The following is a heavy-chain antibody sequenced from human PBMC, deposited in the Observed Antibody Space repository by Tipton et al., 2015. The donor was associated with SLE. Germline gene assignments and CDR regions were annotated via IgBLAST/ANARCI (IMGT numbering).Heavy chain of an antibody. CDR1: DASLSTYF. J-gene: IGHJ4*02. D-gene: IGHD4-17*01. V-gene: IGHV4-59*08. CDR2: IYYSGST. CDR3: ARQLGYGDPFAFDY. Sequence: LRLSCTVSDASLSTYFWSWIRQPPGKGLEWIGYIYYSGSTNYNPSLKSQVTMSVDTSKNHLSLKLRSVTAADPAIYYCARQLGYGDPFAFDYWSQGTLVTVSS.